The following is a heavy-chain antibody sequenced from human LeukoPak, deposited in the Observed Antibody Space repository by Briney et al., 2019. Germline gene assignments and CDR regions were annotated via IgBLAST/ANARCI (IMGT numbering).Heavy chain of an antibody. Sequence: ASVKVSCKASGYTFTSYGISWVRQPPGQGLEWMGWISGYNGYTHYAHNLQGRVTMTTDTSTSTAYMELMSLRSDDTAVYYCARDEARYSSGYYPNWFDPWGQGTLVTVSS. J-gene: IGHJ5*02. V-gene: IGHV1-18*01. CDR3: ARDEARYSSGYYPNWFDP. CDR2: ISGYNGYT. D-gene: IGHD3-22*01. CDR1: GYTFTSYG.